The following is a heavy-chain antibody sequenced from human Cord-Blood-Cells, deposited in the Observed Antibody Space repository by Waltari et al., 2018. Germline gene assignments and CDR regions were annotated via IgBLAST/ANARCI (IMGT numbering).Heavy chain of an antibody. Sequence: QVQLQESGQGLVKPSGTLYLTCDVSGGSISSSNWWSWVRQPPGKGLEWIVEIYHSGSTNYNPSLKSRVTISVDKSKNQFSLKLSSVTAADTAVYYCARNPYDYVWGSSLDYWGQGTLVTVSS. CDR3: ARNPYDYVWGSSLDY. CDR2: IYHSGST. J-gene: IGHJ4*02. D-gene: IGHD3-16*01. V-gene: IGHV4-4*02. CDR1: GGSISSSNW.